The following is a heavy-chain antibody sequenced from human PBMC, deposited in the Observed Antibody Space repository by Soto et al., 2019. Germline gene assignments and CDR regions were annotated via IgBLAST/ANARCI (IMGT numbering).Heavy chain of an antibody. CDR2: ISGSGGST. CDR1: GFTFSSYA. D-gene: IGHD6-13*01. J-gene: IGHJ4*02. Sequence: EVQLLESGGGLVQPGGSLRLSCAASGFTFSSYAMSWVRQAPGKGLEWVSAISGSGGSTYYADSVKGRFTISRDNSKNTLYLQMNSLRAEDTAVYYCAKENPRTRIAATGLSDYWGQGTLVTVSS. CDR3: AKENPRTRIAATGLSDY. V-gene: IGHV3-23*01.